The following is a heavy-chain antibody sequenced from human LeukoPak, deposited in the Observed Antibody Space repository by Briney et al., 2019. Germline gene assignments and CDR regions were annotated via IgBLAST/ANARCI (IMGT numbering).Heavy chain of an antibody. V-gene: IGHV4-59*12. J-gene: IGHJ5*02. CDR1: GGSISSYY. Sequence: SETLSLTCTVSGGSISSYYWSWIRQPPGKGLEWIGYIYYSGSTNYNPSLKSRVTISVDTSKNQFSLKLSSVTAADTAVCYCAGSIPGARTGIQPNWFDPWGQGTLVTVSS. CDR2: IYYSGST. D-gene: IGHD5-18*01. CDR3: AGSIPGARTGIQPNWFDP.